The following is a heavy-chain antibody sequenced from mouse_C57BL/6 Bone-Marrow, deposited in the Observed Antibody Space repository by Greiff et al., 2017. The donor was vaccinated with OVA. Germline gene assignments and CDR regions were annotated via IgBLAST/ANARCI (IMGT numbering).Heavy chain of an antibody. Sequence: VQLQQPGAELVKPGASVKVSCKASGYTFTSYWMHWVKQRPGQGLEWIGRIHPSDSDTNYNQKFKGKATLTVDKSSSTAYMQLSSLTSEDSAVYYCAMGSTMVPWFAYWGQGTLVTVSA. CDR3: AMGSTMVPWFAY. CDR1: GYTFTSYW. J-gene: IGHJ3*01. V-gene: IGHV1-74*01. D-gene: IGHD2-1*01. CDR2: IHPSDSDT.